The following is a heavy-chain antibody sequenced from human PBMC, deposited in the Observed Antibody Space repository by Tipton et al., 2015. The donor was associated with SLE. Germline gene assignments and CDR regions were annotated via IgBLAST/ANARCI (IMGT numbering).Heavy chain of an antibody. Sequence: TLSLTCSVSGGSINSRGYYWSWIRQHPGKGLEWIGYIYHSGSIFYNPSLKSRVTISLVTSKNQFSLNLTSVTAADTALYYCARGRRTTYYNRYYFYMDVWGKGTTVTVSS. J-gene: IGHJ6*03. D-gene: IGHD3-10*01. V-gene: IGHV4-31*03. CDR1: GGSINSRGYY. CDR3: ARGRRTTYYNRYYFYMDV. CDR2: IYHSGSI.